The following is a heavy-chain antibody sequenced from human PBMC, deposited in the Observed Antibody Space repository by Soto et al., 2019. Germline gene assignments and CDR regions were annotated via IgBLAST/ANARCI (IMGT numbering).Heavy chain of an antibody. V-gene: IGHV4-34*01. CDR2: INHSGST. D-gene: IGHD6-19*01. CDR3: ASQQWLVQDSYYYGMDV. Sequence: SETLSLTCAVYGGSFSGYYWSWIRQPPGKGLEWIGEINHSGSTNYNPSPKSRVTISVDTSKNQFSLKLSSVTAADTAVYYCASQQWLVQDSYYYGMDVWGQGTTVTVSS. J-gene: IGHJ6*02. CDR1: GGSFSGYY.